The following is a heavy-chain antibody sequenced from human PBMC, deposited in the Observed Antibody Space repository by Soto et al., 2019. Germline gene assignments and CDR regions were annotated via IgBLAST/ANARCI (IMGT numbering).Heavy chain of an antibody. CDR3: ARDINDLWSGYLSLEY. V-gene: IGHV3-33*01. Sequence: GGSLRLSCAASEFTFRSYGMHLVRQAPGKGLEWGSVIWYDGSNKYYAYSVKGRFIISRANSKNTLFLQMNSLRAEYTAVYYFARDINDLWSGYLSLEYGGQGTLVTVSS. J-gene: IGHJ4*02. CDR2: IWYDGSNK. CDR1: EFTFRSYG. D-gene: IGHD3-3*01.